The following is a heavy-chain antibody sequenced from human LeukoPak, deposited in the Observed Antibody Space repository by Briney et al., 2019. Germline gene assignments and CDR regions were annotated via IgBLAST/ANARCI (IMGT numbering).Heavy chain of an antibody. V-gene: IGHV3-66*02. CDR3: AREAPFYCSSTSCYGGGWFDP. D-gene: IGHD2-2*01. J-gene: IGHJ5*02. CDR2: IYSGGRT. CDR1: GFTVSSNY. Sequence: GGSLRLSCAASGFTVSSNYTSWVSQAPGKGLEWDSVIYSGGRTYSADSVKGRFTISRDNSKNTLYLQMNSLRAEDTAVYYCAREAPFYCSSTSCYGGGWFDPWGQGTLVTVSS.